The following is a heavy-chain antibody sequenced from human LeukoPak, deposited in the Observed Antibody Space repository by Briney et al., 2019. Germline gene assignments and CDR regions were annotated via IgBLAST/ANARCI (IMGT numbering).Heavy chain of an antibody. CDR1: GGSFSGYY. CDR3: ARRSDSSSWYDDY. D-gene: IGHD6-13*01. CDR2: INHSGST. V-gene: IGHV4-34*01. J-gene: IGHJ4*02. Sequence: SETLSLTCAVYGGSFSGYYWSWIRQPPGKGLEWIGEINHSGSTNYNPSLKSRVTISVDTSKNQFSLKLSSVTAADTAVYYCARRSDSSSWYDDYWGQGTLVTVSS.